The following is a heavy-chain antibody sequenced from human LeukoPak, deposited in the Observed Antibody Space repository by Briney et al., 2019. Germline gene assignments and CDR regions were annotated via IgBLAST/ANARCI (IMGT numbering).Heavy chain of an antibody. CDR1: GFTFSNFW. Sequence: GGSLRLSCAASGFTFSNFWMHWVRQAPGKGLVWVALIYGDGSFTRYADSVKGRFTISRDNAKNTLYLQMNSLRVEDTAIYYCVRGSEPDRGLDYWGQGTPVTVSS. CDR2: IYGDGSFT. J-gene: IGHJ4*02. D-gene: IGHD1-14*01. V-gene: IGHV3-74*01. CDR3: VRGSEPDRGLDY.